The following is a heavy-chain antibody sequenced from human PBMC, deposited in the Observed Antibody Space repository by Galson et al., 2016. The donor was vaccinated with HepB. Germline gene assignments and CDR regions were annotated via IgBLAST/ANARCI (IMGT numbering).Heavy chain of an antibody. CDR1: GFTFNDYH. Sequence: SLRLSCAVSGFTFNDYHMSWIRQAPGRGLEWISYVRGDNGYTNYADSLRGRFTVSRDDAKNALYLQMNSLRPEDTAVYYCARWVVATARGKTYIDYWGRGTLVTVSS. CDR3: ARWVVATARGKTYIDY. J-gene: IGHJ4*02. V-gene: IGHV3-11*03. D-gene: IGHD2-2*01. CDR2: VRGDNGYT.